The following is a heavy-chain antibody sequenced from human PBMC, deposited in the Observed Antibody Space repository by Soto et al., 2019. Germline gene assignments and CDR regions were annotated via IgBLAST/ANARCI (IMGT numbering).Heavy chain of an antibody. CDR1: GDSISSVSHH. V-gene: IGHV4-39*01. J-gene: IGHJ5*02. CDR3: ARHINWNYQIDP. Sequence: SETLSLTCTVSGDSISSVSHHWGWIRQPPGKGLEWIGSMFYTGTSYYDPSLKSRVTMSLDTSRNEFSLKLSSVTAADTAVYYCARHINWNYQIDPWGQGSLVTVS. CDR2: MFYTGTS. D-gene: IGHD1-7*01.